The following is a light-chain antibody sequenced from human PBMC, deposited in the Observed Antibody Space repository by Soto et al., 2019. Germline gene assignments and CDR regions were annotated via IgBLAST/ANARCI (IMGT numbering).Light chain of an antibody. CDR3: SSYTTSGNYV. CDR1: SSDVAAYNS. J-gene: IGLJ1*01. Sequence: QSALTQPASGFGAPGQAITIFRPGASSDVAAYNSVSWYQQYPGKAPKLMIYDVIYRPSGVSNRFSVSKSANTASLTISGLQAEDEADYYCSSYTTSGNYVFGTGTKVTVL. V-gene: IGLV2-14*01. CDR2: DVI.